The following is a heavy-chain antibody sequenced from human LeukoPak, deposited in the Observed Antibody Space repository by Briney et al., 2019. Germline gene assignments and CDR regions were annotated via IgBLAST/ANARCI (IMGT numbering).Heavy chain of an antibody. Sequence: GGSLRLSCAASGFIFSTYGMHWVRQAPGKGLEWVAFIRNDGSDKYYAVSVKGRFTISRDNSKNTLYLQMNSLRAEDTALYYCAKDRAFGQFLWGNDYWGQGTLVTVSS. J-gene: IGHJ4*02. CDR2: IRNDGSDK. CDR3: AKDRAFGQFLWGNDY. V-gene: IGHV3-30*02. CDR1: GFIFSTYG. D-gene: IGHD3-10*01.